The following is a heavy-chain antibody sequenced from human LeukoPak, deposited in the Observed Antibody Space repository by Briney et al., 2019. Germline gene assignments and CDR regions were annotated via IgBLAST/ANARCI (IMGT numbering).Heavy chain of an antibody. CDR1: AFTFSSYA. D-gene: IGHD3-3*01. CDR3: VEWLSYFDY. V-gene: IGHV3-23*01. CDR2: ISGSGGST. Sequence: PGGSLRLSCAASAFTFSSYAMSWVRQAPGKGLEWVSGISGSGGSTYYADSVKGRFTISRDNSKNTLYLQMNSLRAEDTAVYYCVEWLSYFDYWGQGTLVIVSS. J-gene: IGHJ4*02.